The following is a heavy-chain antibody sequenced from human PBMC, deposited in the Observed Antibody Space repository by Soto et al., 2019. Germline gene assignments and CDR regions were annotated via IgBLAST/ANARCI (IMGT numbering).Heavy chain of an antibody. CDR2: ISVCNGNT. J-gene: IGHJ5*02. CDR1: GYTFTSYG. V-gene: IGHV1-18*01. CDR3: ARVVGAIGHWFDP. D-gene: IGHD1-26*01. Sequence: QVQLVQSGAEVKKHGASVKVSCKASGYTFTSYGISWVRQAPGQGLEWMGRISVCNGNTNYAQKLQGRVTITTDTSTSTVYMELRSLRCADPAGYYWARVVGAIGHWFDPCGQGTLVTVSS.